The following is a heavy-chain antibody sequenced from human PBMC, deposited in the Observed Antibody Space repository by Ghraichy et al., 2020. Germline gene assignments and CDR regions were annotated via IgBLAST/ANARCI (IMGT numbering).Heavy chain of an antibody. J-gene: IGHJ3*02. CDR1: GGSISCYY. Sequence: SETLSLTCTVSGGSISCYYWSWIRQPPGKGLEWIGYIYYSGSTNYNPSLKCRVTISVDTSKNQFSLKLSSVTAADTAVYYCARVAITMIVVVTPDAFDICGQGTMVTVSS. D-gene: IGHD3-22*01. CDR3: ARVAITMIVVVTPDAFDI. V-gene: IGHV4-59*01. CDR2: IYYSGST.